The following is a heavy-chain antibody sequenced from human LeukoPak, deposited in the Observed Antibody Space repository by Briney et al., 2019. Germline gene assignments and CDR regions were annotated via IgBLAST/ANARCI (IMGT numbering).Heavy chain of an antibody. J-gene: IGHJ4*02. Sequence: GESLKISCKGSGYSFTSYWIGWVRQMPGKGLEWMGIIYPGDSDTRYSPSFQGQVTISADKSISTAYLQWSSLKASDTAMYYCARNIHCSSTSCLIDYWGQGTLVTVSS. CDR2: IYPGDSDT. D-gene: IGHD2-2*01. CDR1: GYSFTSYW. CDR3: ARNIHCSSTSCLIDY. V-gene: IGHV5-51*01.